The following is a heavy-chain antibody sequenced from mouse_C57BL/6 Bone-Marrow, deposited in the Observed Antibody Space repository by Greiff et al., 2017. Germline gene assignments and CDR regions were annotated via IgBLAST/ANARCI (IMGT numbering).Heavy chain of an antibody. V-gene: IGHV2-5*01. CDR3: AKKKGSSGMDY. Sequence: VKLMESGPGLVQPSQSLSITCTVSGFSFTSYGVHWVRQSPGQGLEWLGVIWRGGSTDYNAAFMSRLSITKDNSKSQVFFKMNSLQADDTAIYYCAKKKGSSGMDYWGQGTSVTVSS. CDR1: GFSFTSYG. J-gene: IGHJ4*01. D-gene: IGHD1-1*01. CDR2: IWRGGST.